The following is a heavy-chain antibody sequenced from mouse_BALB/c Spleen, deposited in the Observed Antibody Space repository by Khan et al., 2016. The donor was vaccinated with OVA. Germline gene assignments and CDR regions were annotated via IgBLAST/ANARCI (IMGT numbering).Heavy chain of an antibody. CDR2: INPDSSTI. Sequence: EVKLLESGGGLVQPGGSLKLSCAASGFYFSRYWMSWVRQAPGKGLEWIGKINPDSSTINYTPSLQDKFIISRDNDKNMLYLQMSNVSSEDTARYYCAMPYRYDGRSWFAYCGQGALVTVSA. CDR3: AMPYRYDGRSWFAY. J-gene: IGHJ3*01. V-gene: IGHV4-1*02. CDR1: GFYFSRYW. D-gene: IGHD2-14*01.